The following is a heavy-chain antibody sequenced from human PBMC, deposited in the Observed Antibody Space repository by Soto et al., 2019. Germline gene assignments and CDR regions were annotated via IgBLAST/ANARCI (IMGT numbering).Heavy chain of an antibody. CDR1: GFTFDDYA. CDR3: AKEAGYSCSGGSCYFDS. Sequence: EVQLVESGGGLVQPGRSLRLSCAASGFTFDDYAMNWVRQAPGKGLEWVSGISWNSGRVAYADSVKGRFTISRDNAKNSLYLQMNSLRAEDTALYYCAKEAGYSCSGGSCYFDSWGQGTLVTVSS. D-gene: IGHD2-15*01. V-gene: IGHV3-9*01. CDR2: ISWNSGRV. J-gene: IGHJ4*02.